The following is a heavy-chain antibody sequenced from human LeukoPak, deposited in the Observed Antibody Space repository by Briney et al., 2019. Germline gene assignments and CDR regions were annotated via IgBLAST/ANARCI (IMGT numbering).Heavy chain of an antibody. CDR1: GGSVSHSNW. CDR3: ARGMTDSSGYYFDY. D-gene: IGHD3-22*01. Sequence: PSETLSLTCAVSGGSVSHSNWWTWVRQSPGKGLEWIGEVHPSEGTNYNPSLKSRVTISVDTSKNQFSLKLSSVTAADTAVYYCARGMTDSSGYYFDYWGQGTLVTVSS. CDR2: VHPSEGT. V-gene: IGHV4-4*02. J-gene: IGHJ4*02.